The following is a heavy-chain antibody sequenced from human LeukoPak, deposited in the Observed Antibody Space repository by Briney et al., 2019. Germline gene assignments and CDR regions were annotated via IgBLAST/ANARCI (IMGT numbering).Heavy chain of an antibody. CDR3: ARGWFGEPLPFDY. CDR1: GYTFTSYA. J-gene: IGHJ4*02. Sequence: ASVKVSCKASGYTFTSYAMNWVRRAPGQGLEWMGWINTNTGNPTYAQGFTGRFVFSLDTSVSTAYLQISSLKAEDTAVYYCARGWFGEPLPFDYWGQGTLVTVSS. D-gene: IGHD3-10*01. CDR2: INTNTGNP. V-gene: IGHV7-4-1*02.